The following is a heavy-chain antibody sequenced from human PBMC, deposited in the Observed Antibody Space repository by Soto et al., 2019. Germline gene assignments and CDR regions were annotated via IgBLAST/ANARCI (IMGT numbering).Heavy chain of an antibody. Sequence: PSETLSLTXTVSGDSISSGDYYWSWIRQHPGKGLEWIGYIYNSAITHINPSLKSRVAISVDTSKNQFSLKLRSVTAADTAVYYCARGGRHIVVLTAVLNAFDIWGQGTMVTVSS. D-gene: IGHD2-21*02. J-gene: IGHJ3*02. V-gene: IGHV4-31*02. CDR2: IYNSAIT. CDR1: GDSISSGDYY. CDR3: ARGGRHIVVLTAVLNAFDI.